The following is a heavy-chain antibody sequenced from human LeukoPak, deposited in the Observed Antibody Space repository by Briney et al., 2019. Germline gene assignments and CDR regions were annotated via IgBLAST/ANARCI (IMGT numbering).Heavy chain of an antibody. CDR1: GFTVSSNY. V-gene: IGHV3-53*01. D-gene: IGHD1-26*01. Sequence: PGGSLRLSCAASGFTVSSNYMSWVRQAPGKGLEWVSVIYSGGSTYYADYAKGRFTISRDNSKNTLYLQMNSLRAEDTAVYYCARGSGSYYSPYFDYWGQGTLVTVSS. CDR3: ARGSGSYYSPYFDY. J-gene: IGHJ4*02. CDR2: IYSGGST.